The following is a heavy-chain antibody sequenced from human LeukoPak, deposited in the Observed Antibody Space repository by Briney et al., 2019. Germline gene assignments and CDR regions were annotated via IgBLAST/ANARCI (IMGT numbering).Heavy chain of an antibody. CDR2: IIPILGIA. Sequence: GASVKVSCKASGGTFSSYTISWVRQAPGQGLEWMGRIIPILGIANYAQKFQGRVTITADKSTSTAYMELSSLRSEDTAVYYCASGTLEYCSSTSCYGACWGQGTLVTVSS. V-gene: IGHV1-69*02. D-gene: IGHD2-2*01. CDR3: ASGTLEYCSSTSCYGAC. CDR1: GGTFSSYT. J-gene: IGHJ4*02.